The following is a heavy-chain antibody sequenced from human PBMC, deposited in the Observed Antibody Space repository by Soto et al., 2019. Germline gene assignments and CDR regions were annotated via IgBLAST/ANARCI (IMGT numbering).Heavy chain of an antibody. CDR3: ARVVPGAEAWFGP. CDR2: ISLYSDGT. J-gene: IGHJ5*02. Sequence: ASVKVSCKTSGYTFSNYDITWVRQAPGQPLEWLGWISLYSDGTSYAQKFRGRVSMTTDTSTTTAYVELRSLRSDDTAVYYCARVVPGAEAWFGPWGQGTLVTVSS. V-gene: IGHV1-18*01. CDR1: GYTFSNYD.